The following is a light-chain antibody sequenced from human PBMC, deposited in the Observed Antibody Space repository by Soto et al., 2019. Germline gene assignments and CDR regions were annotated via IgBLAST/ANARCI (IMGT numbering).Light chain of an antibody. V-gene: IGLV1-40*01. CDR2: GNN. Sequence: QSVLTQPPSVSGAPGQRVTISCTGSSSNIGAGYDVHWYQQLPGTAPKLLIYGNNKRPSGVPDRFSGSKSGTSGSLAITGLQAEEEADYYCQSYDTSLSGYVVFGGGTKLTVL. J-gene: IGLJ2*01. CDR3: QSYDTSLSGYVV. CDR1: SSNIGAGYD.